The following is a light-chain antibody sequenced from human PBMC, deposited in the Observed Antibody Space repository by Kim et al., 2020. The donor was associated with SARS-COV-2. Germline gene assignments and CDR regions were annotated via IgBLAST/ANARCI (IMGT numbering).Light chain of an antibody. CDR1: SLRSYY. Sequence: VALGQTVRITCQGDSLRSYYATWYQQKPGQAPMLVIYGKNNRPSGIPDRFSGSSSGNTASLTITGAQAEDEADYYCNSRDSNDIVVFGGGTNLTVL. J-gene: IGLJ2*01. V-gene: IGLV3-19*01. CDR3: NSRDSNDIVV. CDR2: GKN.